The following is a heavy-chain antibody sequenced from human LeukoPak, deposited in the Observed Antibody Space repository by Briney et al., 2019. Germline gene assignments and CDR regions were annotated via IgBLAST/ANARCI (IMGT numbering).Heavy chain of an antibody. J-gene: IGHJ4*02. D-gene: IGHD4-17*01. CDR2: IKSKTDGGTT. Sequence: GGSLRLSCAASGFTFSNAWMSWVRQAPGKGLEWVGRIKSKTDGGTTDYAAPVKGRFTISRDDSKNTLYLQMSSLKTEDTAVYYCTAAWTTVTTYFDYWGQGTLVTVSS. V-gene: IGHV3-15*01. CDR1: GFTFSNAW. CDR3: TAAWTTVTTYFDY.